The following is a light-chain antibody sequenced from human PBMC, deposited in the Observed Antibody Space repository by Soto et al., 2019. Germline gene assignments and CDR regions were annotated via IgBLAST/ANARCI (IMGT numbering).Light chain of an antibody. CDR2: GAS. CDR3: QQYGSSPYT. Sequence: EIVLTQSPGTLSLSPGERATLSCRASQSVSSSYLAWYQQKPGQAPRLLIYGASIRATGIPDRFSGSGSGTDFTLTISRLEPDYFAVYYCQQYGSSPYTFGQGTKLEIK. CDR1: QSVSSSY. J-gene: IGKJ2*01. V-gene: IGKV3-20*01.